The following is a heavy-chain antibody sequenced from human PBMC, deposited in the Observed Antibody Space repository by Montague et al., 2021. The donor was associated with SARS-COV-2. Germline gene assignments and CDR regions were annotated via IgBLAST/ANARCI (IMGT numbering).Heavy chain of an antibody. V-gene: IGHV4-59*01. CDR3: ARAHPYYGFDY. CDR2: IYNSGNT. D-gene: IGHD3-3*01. CDR1: GDSISHCY. Sequence: SETLSLTCTVSGDSISHCYWGWIRQPPGKGLEWIAHIYNSGNTNYNPSLKSRVTISTDTSKNQFSLMMTSVTAADTAVYFCARAHPYYGFDYWGQGTLVTVSS. J-gene: IGHJ4*02.